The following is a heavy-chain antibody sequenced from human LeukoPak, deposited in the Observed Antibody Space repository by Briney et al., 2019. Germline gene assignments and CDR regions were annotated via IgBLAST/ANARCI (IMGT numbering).Heavy chain of an antibody. CDR3: ARKGAYNWNDGPFDY. V-gene: IGHV1-69*04. D-gene: IGHD1-20*01. J-gene: IGHJ4*02. CDR1: GGTFSSYA. CDR2: IIPILGIA. Sequence: SVKVSCKASGGTFSSYAISWVRQAPGQGLEWMGRIIPILGIANYARKFQGRVTITADKSTSTAYMELSSLRSEDTAVYYCARKGAYNWNDGPFDYWGQGTLVTVSS.